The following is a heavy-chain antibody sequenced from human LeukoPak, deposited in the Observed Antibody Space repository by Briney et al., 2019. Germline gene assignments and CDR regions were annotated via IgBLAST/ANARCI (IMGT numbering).Heavy chain of an antibody. D-gene: IGHD3-3*01. CDR1: GGSISSGSYY. Sequence: SETLSLTCTVSGGSISSGSYYWSWIRQSAGKGLEWIGRIYSTGSTSYSPSLESRVTISRDTSKNQFSLNLSSVTAADTAVYYCAKDWSIFGARDWFDPWGQGTLVTVSS. CDR3: AKDWSIFGARDWFDP. CDR2: IYSTGST. V-gene: IGHV4-61*02. J-gene: IGHJ5*02.